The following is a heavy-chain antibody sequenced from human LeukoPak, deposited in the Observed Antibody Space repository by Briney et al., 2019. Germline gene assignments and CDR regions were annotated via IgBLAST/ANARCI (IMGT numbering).Heavy chain of an antibody. D-gene: IGHD5-18*01. Sequence: GGSLRLSCAASGFTFSSNYMSWVRQAPGKGLYWVSVLYSGGSTYYADSVKGRFTISRDNSKNTLYLQMNSLRAEDTAVYYCARALDTAMANFDYWGQGALVTVSS. CDR3: ARALDTAMANFDY. J-gene: IGHJ4*02. CDR1: GFTFSSNY. CDR2: LYSGGST. V-gene: IGHV3-53*01.